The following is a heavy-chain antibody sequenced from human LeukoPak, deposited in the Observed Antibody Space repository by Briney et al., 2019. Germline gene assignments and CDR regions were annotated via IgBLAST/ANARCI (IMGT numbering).Heavy chain of an antibody. V-gene: IGHV1-2*02. CDR3: ARDQGSGWYGFDY. D-gene: IGHD6-19*01. CDR1: GYTFTGYY. J-gene: IGHJ4*02. Sequence: ASVKVSCKASGYTFTGYYMHWVRQAPGQGLEWMGWINPNSGGTNYAQKFQGRVTMTRDTSISTAYMELSRLRSDDTAVYYCARDQGSGWYGFDYWGQGTLVTVSS. CDR2: INPNSGGT.